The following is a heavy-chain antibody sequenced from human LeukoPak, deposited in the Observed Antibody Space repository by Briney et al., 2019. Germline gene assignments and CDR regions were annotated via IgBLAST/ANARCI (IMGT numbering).Heavy chain of an antibody. CDR1: GDSVSSNSAA. V-gene: IGHV6-1*01. J-gene: IGHJ1*01. CDR3: AKATRTPSAEYFQH. Sequence: SQTLSLTCAISGDSVSSNSAAWNWIRQSPSRGLEWLGRTYYRSKWYNDYAVSVKSRITINPDTPKNQFSLQLNSVTPEDTAVCYCAKATRTPSAEYFQHWGQGTLVTVSS. CDR2: TYYRSKWYN.